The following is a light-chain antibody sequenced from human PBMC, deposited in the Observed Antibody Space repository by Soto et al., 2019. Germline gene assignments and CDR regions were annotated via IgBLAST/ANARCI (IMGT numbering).Light chain of an antibody. CDR2: GVS. CDR3: HYYGSPSYT. V-gene: IGKV3-20*01. J-gene: IGKJ2*01. Sequence: EIELTQSPGTLSLSPGERASLSCRASESLHSNSLAWYQQKPGQAPRLLMSGVSSRATGVPDRFSGSGSGADFTLTISRLEPEDFAVYYCHYYGSPSYTFGQGTKLESK. CDR1: ESLHSNS.